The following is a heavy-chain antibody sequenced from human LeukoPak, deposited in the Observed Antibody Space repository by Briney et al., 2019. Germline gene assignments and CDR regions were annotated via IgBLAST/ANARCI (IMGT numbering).Heavy chain of an antibody. J-gene: IGHJ4*02. CDR1: GYTLTELS. D-gene: IGHD3-3*01. V-gene: IGHV1-24*01. CDR3: ARGGITIFGVVIDYYFDY. Sequence: EASVKVSCKVSGYTLTELSMHWVRQAPGKGLEWMGGFDPEDGETIYAQKFQGRVTMTEDTSTDTAYMELRSLRSDDTAVYYCARGGITIFGVVIDYYFDYWGQGTLVTVSS. CDR2: FDPEDGET.